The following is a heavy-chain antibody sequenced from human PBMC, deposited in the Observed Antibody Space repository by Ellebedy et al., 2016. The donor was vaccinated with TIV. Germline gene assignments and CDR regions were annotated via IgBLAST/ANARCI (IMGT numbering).Heavy chain of an antibody. D-gene: IGHD4-17*01. V-gene: IGHV4-39*01. CDR2: INYSGNT. CDR1: GGSISSSYYY. Sequence: MPSETLSLTCTVSGGSISSSYYYWDWFRQSPGKGLEWIGSINYSGNTHYNPSLKGRVTLSVDASKNQFSLKLNSVTAADTAVYYCARRPGGPLRQRYGDNRYYFDYWGQGTLVTVSS. CDR3: ARRPGGPLRQRYGDNRYYFDY. J-gene: IGHJ4*02.